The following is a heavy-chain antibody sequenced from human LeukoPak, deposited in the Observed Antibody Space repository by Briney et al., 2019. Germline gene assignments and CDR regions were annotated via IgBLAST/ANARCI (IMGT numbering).Heavy chain of an antibody. CDR3: ARVTITMIVVISYFDN. D-gene: IGHD3-22*01. Sequence: GGSLRLSCVASGFTFTRHGMNWVRQAPGKGLEWVSAIGGSGDSTYYADSVKGRFTISRDNSKNTLFLQMNSLRAEDTAVYYCARVTITMIVVISYFDNWGQGTLVTVSS. J-gene: IGHJ4*02. CDR1: GFTFTRHG. V-gene: IGHV3-23*01. CDR2: IGGSGDST.